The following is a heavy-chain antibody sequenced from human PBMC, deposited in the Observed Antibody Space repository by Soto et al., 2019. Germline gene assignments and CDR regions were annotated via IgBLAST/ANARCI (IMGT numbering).Heavy chain of an antibody. CDR2: TYYRSKWYN. CDR3: ERTQMIVVFINPYYYYYGMAV. D-gene: IGHD3-22*01. Sequence: SQTLSLTCVISGDSVSSNSAAWNWIRQSPSRGLEWLGRTYYRSKWYNDYAVSVKSRITINPDTSKNQFSLQLNSVTPEDTAVYYCERTQMIVVFINPYYYYYGMAVGGQGTTVTVP. CDR1: GDSVSSNSAA. J-gene: IGHJ6*02. V-gene: IGHV6-1*01.